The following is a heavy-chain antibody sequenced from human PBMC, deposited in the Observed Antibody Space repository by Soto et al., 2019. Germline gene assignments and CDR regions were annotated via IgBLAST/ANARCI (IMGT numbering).Heavy chain of an antibody. CDR3: ACSVRVTSTMNYFDV. Sequence: PGESLKISCQASGYSFSNFWIAWVRQMPGEGLEWLGIIYPDDSDTRYSPSFLGQVTISADKSIKTTYLQWSSLKASDTAIYFCACSVRVTSTMNYFDVWVQGTPVTDSS. CDR2: IYPDDSDT. J-gene: IGHJ4*02. CDR1: GYSFSNFW. D-gene: IGHD2-21*02. V-gene: IGHV5-51*01.